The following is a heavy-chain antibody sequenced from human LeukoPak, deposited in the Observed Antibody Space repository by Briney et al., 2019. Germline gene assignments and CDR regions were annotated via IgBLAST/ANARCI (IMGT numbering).Heavy chain of an antibody. CDR2: INPSGGST. V-gene: IGHV1-46*01. J-gene: IGHJ4*02. D-gene: IGHD5-12*01. Sequence: GASVKVSCKASGYTFTSYYMHWVRQAPGQGLEWMGIINPSGGSTSYAQKFQGRVTITRDTSASTAYMELSSLRSEDTAVYYCARGGGYVPFDYWGQGTLVTVSS. CDR1: GYTFTSYY. CDR3: ARGGGYVPFDY.